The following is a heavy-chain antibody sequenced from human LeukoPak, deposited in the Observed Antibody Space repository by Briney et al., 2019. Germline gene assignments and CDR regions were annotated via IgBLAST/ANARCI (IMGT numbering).Heavy chain of an antibody. CDR2: ISGSGDST. CDR3: ARRATPSPHFDY. J-gene: IGHJ4*02. Sequence: QLGGSLRLSCAASGFILNNYAMSWVRQAPGKGLEWVSAISGSGDSTYYADPMKGRFTISRDNSKNTLYLQMNRLRAEDTAIYYCARRATPSPHFDYWGQGTLVAVSS. V-gene: IGHV3-23*01. CDR1: GFILNNYA. D-gene: IGHD2-15*01.